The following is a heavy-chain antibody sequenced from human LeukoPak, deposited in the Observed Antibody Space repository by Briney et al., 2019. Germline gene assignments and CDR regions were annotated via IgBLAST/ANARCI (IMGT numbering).Heavy chain of an antibody. CDR1: GGSFSGYY. CDR3: ARKGVRDRGLGR. CDR2: INHSGST. D-gene: IGHD3-16*01. V-gene: IGHV4-34*01. Sequence: SETLSLTCAVYGGSFSGYYWSWIRQPPGKGLEWIGEINHSGSTNYNPSLKSRVTISVDTSKNQFSLKLSSVTAADTAVYYCARKGVRDRGLGRWGQGTLVTVSS. J-gene: IGHJ4*02.